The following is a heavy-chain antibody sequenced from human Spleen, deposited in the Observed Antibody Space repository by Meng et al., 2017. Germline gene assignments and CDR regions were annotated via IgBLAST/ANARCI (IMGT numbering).Heavy chain of an antibody. CDR2: INPNSGGT. CDR3: ARSEYSSGWYASGTEYFQH. CDR1: GYTFTCYY. J-gene: IGHJ1*01. D-gene: IGHD6-19*01. Sequence: HVQRGRSGAEVRKPGASGKVSCKASGYTFTCYYMHWVRKAPGQGLEWMGRINPNSGGTNYAQKFQGRVTMTRDTSISTAYMEMSRLRSDDTAVYYCARSEYSSGWYASGTEYFQHWGQGTLVTVSS. V-gene: IGHV1-2*06.